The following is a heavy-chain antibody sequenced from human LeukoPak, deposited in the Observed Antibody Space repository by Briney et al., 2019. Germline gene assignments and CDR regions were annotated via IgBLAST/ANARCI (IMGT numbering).Heavy chain of an antibody. D-gene: IGHD6-19*01. J-gene: IGHJ4*02. CDR3: ANSPGGSTGWFPDS. V-gene: IGHV3-30*02. CDR2: IRYDGSNK. CDR1: GFTFSNSG. Sequence: PGGSLRLSCAASGFTFSNSGMHWVRQAPGKGLEWVAFIRYDGSNKYYADSVKGRFTISRDNYKNTLYLQMNSLRAEDTAAYYCANSPGGSTGWFPDSWGQGTLVTVSS.